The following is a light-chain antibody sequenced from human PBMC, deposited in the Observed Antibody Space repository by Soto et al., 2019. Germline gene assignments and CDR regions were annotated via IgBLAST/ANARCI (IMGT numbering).Light chain of an antibody. CDR3: ISYTTSNTRQTV. CDR1: SSDVGGYNY. CDR2: DVT. V-gene: IGLV2-14*03. Sequence: QSALTQPASVSGSPGQSITISCTGTSSDVGGYNYVSWYQHHPGKAPKLIIYDVTNRPSGVSNPFSGSKSGNTASLTISGLQPEDEADYYFISYTTSNTRQTVFATGT. J-gene: IGLJ1*01.